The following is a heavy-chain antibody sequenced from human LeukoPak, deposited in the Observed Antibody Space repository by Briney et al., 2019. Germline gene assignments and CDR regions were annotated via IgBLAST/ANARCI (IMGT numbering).Heavy chain of an antibody. CDR3: ARDSPYCSSTSCPFDY. V-gene: IGHV3-53*01. Sequence: GGSLRLSCAASGFTVSSNYMSWVRQAPGKGLEWVSVIYSGGSTYYADSVKGRFTISRDNSKNTLYLQMNGLRAEDTAVYYCARDSPYCSSTSCPFDYWGQGTLVTVSS. D-gene: IGHD2-2*01. CDR1: GFTVSSNY. CDR2: IYSGGST. J-gene: IGHJ4*02.